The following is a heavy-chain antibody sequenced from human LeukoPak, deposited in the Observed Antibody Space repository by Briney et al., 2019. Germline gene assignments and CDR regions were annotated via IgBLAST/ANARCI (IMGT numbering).Heavy chain of an antibody. CDR1: GGSISSGGYS. CDR2: IYYSGST. CDR3: ARDRDSSGYYGWYFDL. J-gene: IGHJ2*01. Sequence: SETLSLTCAVSGGSISSGGYSWSWIRQPPGKGLEWIGYIYYSGSTYYNPSLKSRVTISVDTSKNQFSLKLSSVTAADTAVYYCARDRDSSGYYGWYFDLWGRGTLVTVSS. V-gene: IGHV4-30-4*07. D-gene: IGHD3-22*01.